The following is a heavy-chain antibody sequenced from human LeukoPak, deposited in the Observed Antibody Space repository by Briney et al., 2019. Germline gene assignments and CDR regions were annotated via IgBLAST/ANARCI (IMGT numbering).Heavy chain of an antibody. CDR2: ISGSGGSA. CDR1: GFTFSSYA. Sequence: GGSLRLSCAASGFTFSSYAMSWVRQAPGKGLEWVSAISGSGGSAYYADSVMGRFTISRDNSKNTLYLQMNSLRAEDTAVYYRAKEAGITIFGVVISVFDYWGQGTLVTVSS. J-gene: IGHJ4*02. V-gene: IGHV3-23*01. D-gene: IGHD3-3*01. CDR3: AKEAGITIFGVVISVFDY.